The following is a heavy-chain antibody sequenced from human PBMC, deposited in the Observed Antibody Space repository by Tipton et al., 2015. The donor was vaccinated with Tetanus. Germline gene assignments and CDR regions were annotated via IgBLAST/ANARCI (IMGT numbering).Heavy chain of an antibody. V-gene: IGHV3-64*01. CDR3: AGDRDGGWSFDY. CDR1: GFMFTRYP. D-gene: IGHD6-19*01. J-gene: IGHJ4*02. Sequence: SLRLSCAASGFMFTRYPMHWVRQAPGKGLEYVASILGDDSSTLYASSMKGRFTITRDNSKNTVYLQMDSLRGEDMAVYYCAGDRDGGWSFDYWGQGTLVTVSS. CDR2: ILGDDSST.